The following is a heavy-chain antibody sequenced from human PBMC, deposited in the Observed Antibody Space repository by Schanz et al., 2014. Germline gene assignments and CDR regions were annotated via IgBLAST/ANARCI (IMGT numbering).Heavy chain of an antibody. CDR2: ISGSSIHK. Sequence: VQLVESGGGLVQPGGSVRLSCGASGFTFSRYAMHWVRQAPGKGLEWVSHISGSSIHKNYADSVKGRFSISRDNGETSVYLQINSLRVEDTAVYYCARFLARYQYYGVDVWGQGTTVIVSS. J-gene: IGHJ6*02. V-gene: IGHV3-48*04. D-gene: IGHD3-3*01. CDR1: GFTFSRYA. CDR3: ARFLARYQYYGVDV.